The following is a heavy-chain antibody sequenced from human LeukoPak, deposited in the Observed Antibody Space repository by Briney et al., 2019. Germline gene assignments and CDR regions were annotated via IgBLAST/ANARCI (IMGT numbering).Heavy chain of an antibody. CDR2: ISSSSSYI. V-gene: IGHV3-21*01. Sequence: GGSLRLSCAASGFTFTIYTMNWVRQAPGKGLEWVSSISSSSSYIYYADSVKGRFTISRDNAKNSLYLQMNSLRAEDTAVYYCARHGNHDAFDIWGQGTMVTVSS. CDR1: GFTFTIYT. D-gene: IGHD4-23*01. CDR3: ARHGNHDAFDI. J-gene: IGHJ3*02.